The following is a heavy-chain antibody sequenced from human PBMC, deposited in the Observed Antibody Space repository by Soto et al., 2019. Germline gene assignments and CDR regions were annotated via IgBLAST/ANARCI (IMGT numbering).Heavy chain of an antibody. Sequence: QVQLVQSGAEVKKPGASVKVSCKASGYTFTSYDINWVRQATGQGLEWMGWMNPNSGNTGSAHKFQGRVTMTRNTSISTAYMELSSLRSDDTAVYYCARSVEWLASFDYWGQGTLVTVSS. CDR3: ARSVEWLASFDY. D-gene: IGHD6-19*01. J-gene: IGHJ4*02. CDR1: GYTFTSYD. CDR2: MNPNSGNT. V-gene: IGHV1-8*01.